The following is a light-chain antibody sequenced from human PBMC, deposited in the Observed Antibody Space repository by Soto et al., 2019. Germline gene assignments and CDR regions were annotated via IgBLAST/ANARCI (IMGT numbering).Light chain of an antibody. CDR3: QQYENVPLT. J-gene: IGKJ4*01. V-gene: IGKV1-33*01. CDR1: QDISKY. Sequence: DIRMTQSPSSLSSSFGDRVTITFRASQDISKYLDWYQQKPGKAPKLLIYDASNLETGVPSKFSGRGSGTDFTFTISSLQPEDIATYYCQQYENVPLTFGGGTKVDIK. CDR2: DAS.